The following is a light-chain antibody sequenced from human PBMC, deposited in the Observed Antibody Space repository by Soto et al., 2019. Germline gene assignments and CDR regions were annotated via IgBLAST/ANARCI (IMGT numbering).Light chain of an antibody. Sequence: QSVLTQPASVSASPGQSITISCSGTSSDIGASIYVSWSQQHPGKAPRLIIYDVNNRPPGVSNRFFGSKSGNTASLTISGLQPEDEADYYCLSYTTGSTRHVFGTGTKLTVL. CDR3: LSYTTGSTRHV. V-gene: IGLV2-14*01. CDR2: DVN. J-gene: IGLJ1*01. CDR1: SSDIGASIY.